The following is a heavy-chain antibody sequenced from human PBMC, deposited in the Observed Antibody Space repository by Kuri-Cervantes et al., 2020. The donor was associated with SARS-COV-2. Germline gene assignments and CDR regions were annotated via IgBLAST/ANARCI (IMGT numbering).Heavy chain of an antibody. Sequence: GESLKISCAASGFTFSSYAMSWVRQAPGKGLEWVSAISGSGGSTYYADSVKGRFTISRDNSKNTLYLQMNSLRAEDTAVYYCARDILTGTTRVFIPKYWGQGTLVTVSS. CDR1: GFTFSSYA. V-gene: IGHV3-23*01. J-gene: IGHJ4*02. CDR3: ARDILTGTTRVFIPKY. D-gene: IGHD1-7*01. CDR2: ISGSGGST.